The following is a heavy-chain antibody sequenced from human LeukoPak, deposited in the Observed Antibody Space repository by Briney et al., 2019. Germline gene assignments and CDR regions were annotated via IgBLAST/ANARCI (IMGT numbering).Heavy chain of an antibody. CDR2: ISYDGSNK. CDR3: ARDQRRILWFGELSAFDY. Sequence: PGGSLRLSCAASGFTFSSYAMHWVRQAPGKGLEWVAVISYDGSNKYYADSVKGRFTISRDNSKNTLYLQMNSLRAEDTAVYYCARDQRRILWFGELSAFDYWGQGTLVTVPS. J-gene: IGHJ4*02. V-gene: IGHV3-30*04. CDR1: GFTFSSYA. D-gene: IGHD3-10*01.